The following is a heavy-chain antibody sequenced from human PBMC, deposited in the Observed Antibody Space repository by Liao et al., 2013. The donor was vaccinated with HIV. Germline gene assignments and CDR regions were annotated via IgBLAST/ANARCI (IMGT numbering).Heavy chain of an antibody. CDR1: GGSLSSGSHY. CDR3: ARLQRWGLGYLDL. Sequence: QVRLQESGPGLVKPSQTLSLTCTVSGGSLSSGSHYWSWIRQPAGKGLEWIGRISGTGITNYNSSLDSRVTISIDTSKNQFSLKLNSVTAADTAVYYCARLQRWGLGYLDLWGQGTLVTVSS. D-gene: IGHD2-21*01. CDR2: ISGTGIT. J-gene: IGHJ4*02. V-gene: IGHV4-61*02.